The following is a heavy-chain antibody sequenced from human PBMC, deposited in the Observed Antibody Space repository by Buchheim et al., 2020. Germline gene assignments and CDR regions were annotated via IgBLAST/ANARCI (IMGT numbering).Heavy chain of an antibody. CDR1: GFTFSNAW. CDR3: TTDSSSIAARVYYYGMDV. Sequence: EVQLVESGGGLVKPGGSLRLSCAASGFTFSNAWMNWVRQAPGKGLEWVGRIKSKTDGGSTDYAAPVKGRFTISRDDSKNTLYLQMNSLKTEDTAVYYCTTDSSSIAARVYYYGMDVWGQGTT. V-gene: IGHV3-15*07. J-gene: IGHJ6*02. D-gene: IGHD6-6*01. CDR2: IKSKTDGGST.